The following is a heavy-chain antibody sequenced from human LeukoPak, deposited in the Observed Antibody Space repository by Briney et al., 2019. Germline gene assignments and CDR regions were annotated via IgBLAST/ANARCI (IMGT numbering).Heavy chain of an antibody. J-gene: IGHJ3*02. D-gene: IGHD3-3*01. CDR2: IYYSGST. Sequence: PSETLSLTCTVSGGSISSYYWSWIRQPPGKGLEWIGYIYYSGSTNYNPSLKSRVTISVDTSKNQFSLKLSSVTAADTAVYYCARESWSDSVAFDIWGLGTMVIVSS. V-gene: IGHV4-59*01. CDR3: ARESWSDSVAFDI. CDR1: GGSISSYY.